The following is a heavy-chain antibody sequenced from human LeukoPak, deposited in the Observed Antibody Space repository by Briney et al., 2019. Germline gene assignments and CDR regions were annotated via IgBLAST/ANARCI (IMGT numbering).Heavy chain of an antibody. Sequence: SVKVSCKASGGTFSSYAISWVRQAPGQGLEWMGGIIPIFGTANYAQKFQGRVTITADESTSIAYMELSSLRSEDTAVYYCARDRGDWQHLVLDYWGQGTLVTASS. D-gene: IGHD6-13*01. V-gene: IGHV1-69*13. CDR2: IIPIFGTA. J-gene: IGHJ4*02. CDR1: GGTFSSYA. CDR3: ARDRGDWQHLVLDY.